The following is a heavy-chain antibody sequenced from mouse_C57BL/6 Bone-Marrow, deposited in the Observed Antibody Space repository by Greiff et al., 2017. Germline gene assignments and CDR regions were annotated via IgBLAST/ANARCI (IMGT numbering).Heavy chain of an antibody. Sequence: DVQLVESGGGLVKPGGSLKLSCAASGFTFSSYAMSWVRQTPEKRLEWVATISDGGSYTYYPDNVKGRFTISRDNAKNNLYLQMSHLKSEDTAMYYCARDYSDYGGQGTSVTVSS. CDR2: ISDGGSYT. D-gene: IGHD2-1*01. J-gene: IGHJ4*01. CDR3: ARDYSDY. V-gene: IGHV5-4*01. CDR1: GFTFSSYA.